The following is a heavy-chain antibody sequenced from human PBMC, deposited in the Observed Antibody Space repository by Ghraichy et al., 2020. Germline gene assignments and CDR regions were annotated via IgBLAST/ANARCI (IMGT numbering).Heavy chain of an antibody. J-gene: IGHJ4*02. CDR3: ARGPDIVVVPAARDSVYFDY. D-gene: IGHD2-2*01. V-gene: IGHV4-59*01. CDR2: IYYSGST. CDR1: GGSISSYY. Sequence: SETLSLTCTVSGGSISSYYWSWIRQPPGKGLEWIGYIYYSGSTNYNPSLKSRVTISVDTSKNQFSLKLSSVTAADTAVYYCARGPDIVVVPAARDSVYFDYWGQGTLVTVSS.